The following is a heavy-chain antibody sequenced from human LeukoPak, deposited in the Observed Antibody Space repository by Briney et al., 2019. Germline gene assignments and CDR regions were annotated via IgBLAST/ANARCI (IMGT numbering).Heavy chain of an antibody. J-gene: IGHJ4*02. CDR3: ARQSRSSSFDY. CDR1: GYNFTSYW. V-gene: IGHV5-51*01. D-gene: IGHD6-6*01. CDR2: IYPGDSDT. Sequence: GESLKISCKGSGYNFTSYWIGWVRQLPGKGLEWMGIIYPGDSDTRYSPSFQGQVTISADKSISTAYLQWSSLKASDTAMYYCARQSRSSSFDYWGQGTLVTVSS.